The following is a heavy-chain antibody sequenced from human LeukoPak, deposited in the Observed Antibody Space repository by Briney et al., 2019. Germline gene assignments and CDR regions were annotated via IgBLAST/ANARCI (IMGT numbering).Heavy chain of an antibody. CDR3: ARPYSSSWYRLDY. CDR1: GFTVSSNY. J-gene: IGHJ4*02. CDR2: IYSGGST. Sequence: GSLRLSCAASGFTVSSNYMSWVRQAPGKGLEWVSVIYSGGSTYYADSVKGRFTISRDNSKNTLYLQMNSLRAEDTAVYYCARPYSSSWYRLDYWGQGTLVTVSS. V-gene: IGHV3-66*04. D-gene: IGHD6-13*01.